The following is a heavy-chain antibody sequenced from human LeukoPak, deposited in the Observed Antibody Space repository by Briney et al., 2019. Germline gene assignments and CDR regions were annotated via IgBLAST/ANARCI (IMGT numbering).Heavy chain of an antibody. CDR2: FDPEDGET. Sequence: ASVKVSCKVSGYTLTESSMHWVRQAPGKGLEWMGGFDPEDGETIYAQKFQGRVTMTEDTSTDTAYMELSSLRSEDTAVYYCATGETIAARSYYYYGMDVWGQGTTVTVSS. CDR1: GYTLTESS. V-gene: IGHV1-24*01. CDR3: ATGETIAARSYYYYGMDV. J-gene: IGHJ6*02. D-gene: IGHD6-6*01.